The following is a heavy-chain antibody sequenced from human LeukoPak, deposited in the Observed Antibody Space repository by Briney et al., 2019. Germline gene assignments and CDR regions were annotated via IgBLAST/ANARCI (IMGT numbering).Heavy chain of an antibody. J-gene: IGHJ4*02. CDR3: TRVRVISGYWMDLDS. CDR1: GASISTYY. CDR2: IYYSGYT. Sequence: SETLSLTCSVSGASISTYYWSWFRQPPGKGLEWIGFIYYSGYTNYNPSLKSRATISIDTSKKQFTLNLTSVTAADTAVYYCTRVRVISGYWMDLDSWGQGTLVTVSS. V-gene: IGHV4-59*01. D-gene: IGHD3-22*01.